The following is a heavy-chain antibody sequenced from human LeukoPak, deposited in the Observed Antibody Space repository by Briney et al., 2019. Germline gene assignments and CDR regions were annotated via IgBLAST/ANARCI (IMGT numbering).Heavy chain of an antibody. J-gene: IGHJ5*02. D-gene: IGHD4-11*01. V-gene: IGHV3-21*01. CDR3: ARLQHNWFDP. Sequence: PGGSLRLSCAASGFTFNSYSMNWVRQAPGKGLEWVSSISSSSSYIYYADSVKGRFTISRDNAKNSLYLQMNSLRAEDTAVYYCARLQHNWFDPWGQGTLVTASS. CDR1: GFTFNSYS. CDR2: ISSSSSYI.